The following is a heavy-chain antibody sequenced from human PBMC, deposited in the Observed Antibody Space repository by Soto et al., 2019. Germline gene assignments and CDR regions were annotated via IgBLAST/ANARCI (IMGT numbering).Heavy chain of an antibody. V-gene: IGHV3-33*01. CDR1: GFTFSSYG. J-gene: IGHJ3*02. CDR2: IWYDGSNK. CDR3: ARKQVVGATTDAFDI. Sequence: SLRLSCAASGFTFSSYGMHWVRQAPGKGLEWVAAIWYDGSNKYYADSVKGRFTISRDNSKNTLYLQMNSLRAEDTAVYYCARKQVVGATTDAFDIWGQGTMVTVSS. D-gene: IGHD1-26*01.